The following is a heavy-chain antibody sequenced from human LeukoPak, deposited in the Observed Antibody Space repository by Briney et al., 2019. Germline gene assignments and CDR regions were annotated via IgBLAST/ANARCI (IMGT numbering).Heavy chain of an antibody. CDR1: GVAFAGYA. D-gene: IGHD7-27*01. V-gene: IGHV3-64D*06. J-gene: IGHJ4*02. CDR3: VKQDWGSQAAGYYFDY. CDR2: ISHIVDTT. Sequence: GRTLRPSRSASGVAFAGYAIGWGPDAPGGGVEYGSGISHIVDTTFSTHSSRVRFTFSRDNSKNTLYRHISSLRTQATAVYYCVKQDWGSQAAGYYFDYWGEGSLVTVS.